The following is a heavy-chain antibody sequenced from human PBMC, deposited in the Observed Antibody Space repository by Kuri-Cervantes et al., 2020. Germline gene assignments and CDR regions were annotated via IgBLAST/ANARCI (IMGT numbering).Heavy chain of an antibody. CDR2: IKQDGSER. CDR1: GFTFSTYW. Sequence: GGSLRLSCAASGFTFSTYWMSWVRQAPGKGLEWVANIKQDGSERYYVDSVTGRFTISRDNAKNSLFLQMNSLRAEDTALYYCARDSVPYSGYDYGCAFDIWGQGTMVTVSS. D-gene: IGHD5-12*01. J-gene: IGHJ3*02. V-gene: IGHV3-7*01. CDR3: ARDSVPYSGYDYGCAFDI.